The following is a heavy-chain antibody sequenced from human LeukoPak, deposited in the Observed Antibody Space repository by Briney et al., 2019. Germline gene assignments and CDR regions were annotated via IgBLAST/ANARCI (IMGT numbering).Heavy chain of an antibody. D-gene: IGHD2-2*01. CDR1: GYTFTDYD. Sequence: ASVKVSCKASGYTFTDYDINWVRQATGQGLEWMGWMNPKSGNTGYAQKFQGRVTMTRNTSISTAYMELSSLRSEDTAVYYCARGVEGYCSSTSCYFSSWGQGTLVTVSS. V-gene: IGHV1-8*01. CDR2: MNPKSGNT. J-gene: IGHJ5*02. CDR3: ARGVEGYCSSTSCYFSS.